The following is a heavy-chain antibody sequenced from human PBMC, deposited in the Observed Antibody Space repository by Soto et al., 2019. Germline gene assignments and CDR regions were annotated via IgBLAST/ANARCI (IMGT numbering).Heavy chain of an antibody. CDR2: INTDGSST. CDR1: GFSFSSYW. D-gene: IGHD3-9*01. Sequence: GGSLRLSCADSGFSFSSYWMHWVRQGPGKGLVWVSRINTDGSSTNYADSVKGRFTISRDNAKNTVYLQMNSLRAEDTDVYYCARSPGGYYIDWGQGTMVNVSS. CDR3: ARSPGGYYID. V-gene: IGHV3-74*01. J-gene: IGHJ3*01.